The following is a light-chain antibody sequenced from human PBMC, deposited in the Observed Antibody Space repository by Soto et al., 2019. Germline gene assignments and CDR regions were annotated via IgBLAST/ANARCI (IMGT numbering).Light chain of an antibody. V-gene: IGLV2-18*02. Sequence: QSALTQPPSVYWSPGQSVTISFTGTSSDIGAYNRVSWYQQPPGTAPKLMIYEVRDRTSGVPDRVSGSKSGNTASLTIAGLQSEDEADYYCSSYTSSNTLIFGGGTKLTVL. CDR1: SSDIGAYNR. CDR2: EVR. CDR3: SSYTSSNTLI. J-gene: IGLJ2*01.